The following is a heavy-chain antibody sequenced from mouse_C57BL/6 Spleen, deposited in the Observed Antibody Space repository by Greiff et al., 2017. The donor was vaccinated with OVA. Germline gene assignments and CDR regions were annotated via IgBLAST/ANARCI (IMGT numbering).Heavy chain of an antibody. Sequence: EVQLQESGPVLVKPGASVKMSCKASGYTFTDYYMNWVKQSHGKSLEWIGVINPYNGGTSYNQKFKGKATLTVDKSSSTAYMKLISLTSEDAAVYYCARSGSAKEVATGFDYWGQGTTLTVSS. CDR2: INPYNGGT. CDR3: ARSGSAKEVATGFDY. D-gene: IGHD1-1*01. V-gene: IGHV1-19*01. CDR1: GYTFTDYY. J-gene: IGHJ2*01.